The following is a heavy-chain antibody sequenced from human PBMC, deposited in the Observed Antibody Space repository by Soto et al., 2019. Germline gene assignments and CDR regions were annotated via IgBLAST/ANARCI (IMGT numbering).Heavy chain of an antibody. CDR1: GYTFTGYY. V-gene: IGHV1-2*02. CDR3: ARALTMALGY. D-gene: IGHD3-10*01. Sequence: ASVKVSCKASGYTFTGYYMHWVRQAPGQGLEWMGWINPNSGGTNYAQKFQGRVTMTRDTCISTAYMELSRLRSDDTALYYCARALTMALGYWGQGTLVTVSS. CDR2: INPNSGGT. J-gene: IGHJ4*02.